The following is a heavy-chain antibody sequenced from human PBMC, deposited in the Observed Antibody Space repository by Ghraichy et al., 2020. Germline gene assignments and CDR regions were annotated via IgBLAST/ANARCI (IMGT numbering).Heavy chain of an antibody. CDR2: ISWNSGSI. CDR3: AKDSLVTTTAGGAYYYGMDV. Sequence: GGSRRLSCAASGFTFDDYAMHWVRQAPGKGLEWVSGISWNSGSIGYADSVKGRFTISRDNAKNSLYLQMNSLRAEDTALYYCAKDSLVTTTAGGAYYYGMDVWGQGTTVTVSS. V-gene: IGHV3-9*01. D-gene: IGHD4-11*01. CDR1: GFTFDDYA. J-gene: IGHJ6*02.